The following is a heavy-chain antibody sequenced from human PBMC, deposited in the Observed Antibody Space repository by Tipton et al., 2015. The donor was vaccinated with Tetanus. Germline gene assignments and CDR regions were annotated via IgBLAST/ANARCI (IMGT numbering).Heavy chain of an antibody. CDR1: GFTFSNSG. V-gene: IGHV3-30*03. CDR2: ISYDGNYQ. CDR3: IYTISWPAFDY. D-gene: IGHD6-13*01. Sequence: RSLRLSCAASGFTFSNSGMHWVRQAPGKGLEWVAIISYDGNYQSYAESVKGRFTISRDNSKSTLFLQMNGLRAEDTAVYYCIYTISWPAFDYWGQGSLVTVSS. J-gene: IGHJ4*02.